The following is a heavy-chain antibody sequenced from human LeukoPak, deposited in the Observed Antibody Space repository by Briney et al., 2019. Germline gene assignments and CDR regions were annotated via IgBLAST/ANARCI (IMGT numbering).Heavy chain of an antibody. CDR1: GGSISSGSYY. CDR2: MDYSGRS. V-gene: IGHV4-39*07. CDR3: ARVPTGPGAHFDY. Sequence: SETLSLTCTVSGGSISSGSYYWGWIRQPPGKGLEWIGTMDYSGRSYYNPSLKSRVTILVDTSKNQFSLKLSSVTAADTAVYYCARVPTGPGAHFDYWGQGTLVTVSS. J-gene: IGHJ4*02. D-gene: IGHD3-10*01.